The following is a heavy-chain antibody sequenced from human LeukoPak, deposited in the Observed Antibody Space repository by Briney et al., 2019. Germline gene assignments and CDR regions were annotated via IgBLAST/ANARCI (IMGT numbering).Heavy chain of an antibody. J-gene: IGHJ4*02. CDR1: GFTLSKYD. CDR2: ISKSGDIT. V-gene: IGHV3-23*01. CDR3: ATEGFYY. Sequence: GGSLRLSCVASGFTLSKYDMKWVRQAAGKGLEYVSGISKSGDITHYVDSVKGRFTISRDNSKNTLYFQMNSLRAEDTALYYCATEGFYYWGPGTLVTVSS.